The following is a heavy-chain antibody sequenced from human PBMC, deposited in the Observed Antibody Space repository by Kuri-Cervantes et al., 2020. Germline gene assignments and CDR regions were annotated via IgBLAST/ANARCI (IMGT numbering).Heavy chain of an antibody. V-gene: IGHV3-11*04. CDR1: GIIFSNFA. Sequence: GGSLRLSWTVSGIIFSNFAVSWIRQAPGKGLEWVSVISGSGGTTYYADSVKGRLTISRDHAKNSLYLQMKSLRAEDTAVYDCARDVSDGDFNYYYYYMDVWGKGTTVTVSS. CDR2: ISGSGGTT. CDR3: ARDVSDGDFNYYYYYMDV. D-gene: IGHD4-17*01. J-gene: IGHJ6*03.